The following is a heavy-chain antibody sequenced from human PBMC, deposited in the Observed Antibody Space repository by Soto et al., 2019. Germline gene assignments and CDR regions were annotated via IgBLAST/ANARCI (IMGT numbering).Heavy chain of an antibody. CDR1: GFTFSSYA. CDR3: ARDRGSTGYFDY. J-gene: IGHJ4*02. Sequence: QVQLVESGGGVVQPGRSLRLSCAASGFTFSSYAMHWVRQAPGKGLEWVAVISYDGSNKYYADSVKGRFTISRDNSKNTLYLQMNSLRAEDTAVYYRARDRGSTGYFDYWGQGTLVTVSS. D-gene: IGHD1-26*01. CDR2: ISYDGSNK. V-gene: IGHV3-30-3*01.